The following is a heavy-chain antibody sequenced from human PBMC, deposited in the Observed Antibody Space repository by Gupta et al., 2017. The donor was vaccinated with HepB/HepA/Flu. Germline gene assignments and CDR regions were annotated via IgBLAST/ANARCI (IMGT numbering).Heavy chain of an antibody. CDR2: IRYSGNT. Sequence: QLQLQESGPGLVKPSETLSLTCTVSGGSISSTNKYWAWIRQPPGKGLEWIGSIRYSGNTDSNSSLKSRVTISLDASKNQFSLKLSSVTAADTAVYYCAREGNYREYSWGQGTLVTVSS. CDR1: GGSISSTNKY. CDR3: AREGNYREYS. V-gene: IGHV4-39*01. J-gene: IGHJ5*02. D-gene: IGHD1-7*01.